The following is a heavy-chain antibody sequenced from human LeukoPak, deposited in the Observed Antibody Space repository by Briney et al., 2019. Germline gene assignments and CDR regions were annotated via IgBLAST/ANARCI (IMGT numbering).Heavy chain of an antibody. V-gene: IGHV3-30*18. CDR3: AKDRDYYDILSPFDS. CDR2: ISYDGSNK. CDR1: GFTFSSYG. J-gene: IGHJ4*02. Sequence: GGSLRLSCAASGFTFSSYGMHWVRQAPGKGLEWVAVISYDGSNKYYADSVKGRFTISRDNSKNTLYLQMNSLRAEDTAVYYCAKDRDYYDILSPFDSWGQGTLVTVSS. D-gene: IGHD3-9*01.